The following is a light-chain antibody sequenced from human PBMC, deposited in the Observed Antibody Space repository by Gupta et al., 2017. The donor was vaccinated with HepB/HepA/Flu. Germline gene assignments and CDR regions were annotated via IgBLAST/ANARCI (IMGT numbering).Light chain of an antibody. CDR1: ISDVGGYNY. CDR2: DVS. Sequence: QSALTQPRSVSGSPGQSVTLSCTGTISDVGGYNYVSWYQQHPGKAPKLMIYDVSKRPSGVPDRFSGSKSGNTASLTISGLQAEDEADYYCCSYAGSSWVFGGGTKLTVL. V-gene: IGLV2-11*01. J-gene: IGLJ3*02. CDR3: CSYAGSSWV.